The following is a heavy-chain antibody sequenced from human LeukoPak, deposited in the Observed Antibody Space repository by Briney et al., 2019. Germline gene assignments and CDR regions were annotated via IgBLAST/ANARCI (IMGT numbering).Heavy chain of an antibody. D-gene: IGHD4-23*01. CDR3: ARDPTTVVTLPYYFDF. V-gene: IGHV4-34*01. CDR2: INGREFT. Sequence: TLSLTCAVHGGSFSGYHWNWIRQSPEKGLEWIGEINGREFTNYNPSLKSRVTISVDTSKKQFSLRLSSVTAADTAVYYCARDPTTVVTLPYYFDFWGQGTLSPASS. CDR1: GGSFSGYH. J-gene: IGHJ4*02.